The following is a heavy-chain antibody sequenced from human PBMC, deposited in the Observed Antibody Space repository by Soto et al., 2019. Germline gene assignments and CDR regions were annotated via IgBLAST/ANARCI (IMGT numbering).Heavy chain of an antibody. CDR3: VRDLYSGIYSAFDI. CDR1: GDSISSGGYY. V-gene: IGHV4-31*03. J-gene: IGHJ3*02. CDR2: VYYSGSS. D-gene: IGHD1-26*01. Sequence: SGTLSLTCTVSGDSISSGGYYWSWIPQHPGKGLGWTGYVYYSGSSYYNSALKSRLTMSVDTSKNQFSLKLISVTAADTAVYYCVRDLYSGIYSAFDIWGQGIMVTVSS.